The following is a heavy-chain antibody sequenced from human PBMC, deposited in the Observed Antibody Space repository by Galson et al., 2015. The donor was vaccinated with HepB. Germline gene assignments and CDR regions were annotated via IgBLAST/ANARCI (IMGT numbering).Heavy chain of an antibody. D-gene: IGHD6-13*01. CDR1: GFTFSSYG. CDR3: AKGSAAGLAFDI. Sequence: SLRLSCAASGFTFSSYGMHWVRQAPGKGLEWVAVIWYDGSNKYYADSVKGRFTFSRDNSKNTLYLQMNSLRAEDTAVYYCAKGSAAGLAFDIWGQGTMVTVSS. CDR2: IWYDGSNK. V-gene: IGHV3-33*06. J-gene: IGHJ3*02.